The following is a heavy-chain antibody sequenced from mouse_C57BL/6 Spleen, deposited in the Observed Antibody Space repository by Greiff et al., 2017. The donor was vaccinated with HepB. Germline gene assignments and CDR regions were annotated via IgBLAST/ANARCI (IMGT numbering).Heavy chain of an antibody. D-gene: IGHD1-1*01. Sequence: VQLQQPGAELVRPGTSVKLSCKASGYTFTSYWMHWVKQRPGQGLEWIGVIDPSDSYTNYNQKFKGKATLTVDTSSSTAYMQLSSLTSEDSAVYYCARRDYYGSSPFDYWGQGTTLTVSS. J-gene: IGHJ2*01. CDR3: ARRDYYGSSPFDY. V-gene: IGHV1-59*01. CDR2: IDPSDSYT. CDR1: GYTFTSYW.